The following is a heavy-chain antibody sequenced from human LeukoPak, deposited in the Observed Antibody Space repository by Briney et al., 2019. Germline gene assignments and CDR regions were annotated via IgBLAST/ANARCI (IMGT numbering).Heavy chain of an antibody. J-gene: IGHJ4*02. Sequence: PSETLSLTCTVSGYSISSGYYWGWIRQPPGKGLEWIGEINHSGSTNHNPSLKSRVTISVDTSKNQFSLKLSSVTAADTAVYYCARQGYSSGWYQFDYWGQGTLVTVSS. V-gene: IGHV4-38-2*02. CDR2: INHSGST. CDR1: GYSISSGYY. CDR3: ARQGYSSGWYQFDY. D-gene: IGHD6-19*01.